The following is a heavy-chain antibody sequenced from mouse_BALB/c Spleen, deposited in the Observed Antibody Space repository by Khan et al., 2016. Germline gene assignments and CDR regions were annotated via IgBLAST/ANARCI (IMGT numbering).Heavy chain of an antibody. D-gene: IGHD4-1*02. J-gene: IGHJ3*01. CDR2: ISYSGST. V-gene: IGHV3-2*02. CDR1: GYSITSDYA. CDR3: AINWDEEDY. Sequence: EVQLLETGPGLVKPSQSLSLTCTVTGYSITSDYAWNWIRQFPGNKLGWMGYISYSGSTSYNPSLKSRISITRDTSKNQFFLQLNSVTTEDTATYYCAINWDEEDYWGQGTLVTVSA.